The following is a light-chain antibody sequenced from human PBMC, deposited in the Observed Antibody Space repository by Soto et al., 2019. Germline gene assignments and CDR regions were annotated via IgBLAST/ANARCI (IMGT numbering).Light chain of an antibody. CDR3: QQYSYYST. Sequence: DIQMTQSPSTLSASVGDRVTITCRASQSIGNWLAWYQQKPGKAPDLLIYKASTLESGVPSRFSGTGSGTEFTLTISGLQPADSATYYCQQYSYYSTFGQGTKVDIK. CDR2: KAS. V-gene: IGKV1-5*03. CDR1: QSIGNW. J-gene: IGKJ1*01.